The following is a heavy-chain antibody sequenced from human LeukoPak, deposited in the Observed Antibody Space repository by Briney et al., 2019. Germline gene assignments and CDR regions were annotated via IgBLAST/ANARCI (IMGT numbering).Heavy chain of an antibody. CDR1: GYTLTGYY. V-gene: IGHV1-2*06. CDR2: INPNSGGT. J-gene: IGHJ4*02. Sequence: ASVKVSCKPSGYTLTGYYMHWVRQAPGQGLEWMGRINPNSGGTNYAQKFQGRVTMTRDTSISTAYMELSRLRSDDTAVYYCARDWRDDYGDYADYWGQGTLVTVSS. D-gene: IGHD4-17*01. CDR3: ARDWRDDYGDYADY.